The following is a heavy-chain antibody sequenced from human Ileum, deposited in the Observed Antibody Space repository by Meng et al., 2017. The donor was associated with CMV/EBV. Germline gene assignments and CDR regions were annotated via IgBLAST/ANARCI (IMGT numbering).Heavy chain of an antibody. CDR3: ARDLRWVRNGGYYVDY. D-gene: IGHD5-24*01. CDR2: ISSASSTI. Sequence: GESLKISCAASGFTFSDYYMIWVRQAPGKGLEWNSYISSASSTIYYADSVKGRFTISRDNAENSLYLQMNSLRAEDTALYYCARDLRWVRNGGYYVDYWGQGTLVTVSS. CDR1: GFTFSDYY. V-gene: IGHV3-11*01. J-gene: IGHJ4*02.